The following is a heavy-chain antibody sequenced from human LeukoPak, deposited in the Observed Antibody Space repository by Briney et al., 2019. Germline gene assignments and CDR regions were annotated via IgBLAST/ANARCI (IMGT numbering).Heavy chain of an antibody. CDR2: IYPGDSDT. V-gene: IGHV5-51*01. Sequence: GESLKISCKGSGYSFTSYWIGWVRQMPGKGLEWIGIIYPGDSDTRYSPSFQGQVTISADKSISTAYLQWSSLKASDTAMYYCARLKWELLVLSVYIDYWGQGTLVTVSS. D-gene: IGHD1-26*01. CDR1: GYSFTSYW. CDR3: ARLKWELLVLSVYIDY. J-gene: IGHJ4*02.